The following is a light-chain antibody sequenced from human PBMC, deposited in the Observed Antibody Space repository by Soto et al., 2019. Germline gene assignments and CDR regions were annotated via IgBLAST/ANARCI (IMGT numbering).Light chain of an antibody. V-gene: IGLV2-14*03. Sequence: QSALTQPASVSGSPGQSITFSCTGTSSDVGSYDYVSWHQQHPAKAPKLINYDVNNRPSGVPSRSAGSKSGNTASLTISGLQREDEADYYCCAYSTRGTDVFGTGTKVTVL. J-gene: IGLJ1*01. CDR3: CAYSTRGTDV. CDR1: SSDVGSYDY. CDR2: DVN.